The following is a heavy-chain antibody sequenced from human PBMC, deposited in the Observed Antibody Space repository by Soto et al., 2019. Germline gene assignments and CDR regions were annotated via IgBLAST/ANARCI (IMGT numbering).Heavy chain of an antibody. D-gene: IGHD2-2*02. V-gene: IGHV4-39*01. CDR1: GGSISSSSYY. CDR2: IHYSGST. CDR3: ALKQYCISNSCYKPGYYYYGMDV. Sequence: SETLSLTCTVSGGSISSSSYYWGWIRQPPGKGLEWIGSIHYSGSTYYNPSLKSRVTISVDTSKNQFSLKLSSVTAADTAVYYCALKQYCISNSCYKPGYYYYGMDVWGQGTTVTVSS. J-gene: IGHJ6*02.